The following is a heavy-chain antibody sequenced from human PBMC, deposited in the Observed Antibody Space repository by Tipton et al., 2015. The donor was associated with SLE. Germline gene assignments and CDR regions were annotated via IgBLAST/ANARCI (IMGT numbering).Heavy chain of an antibody. V-gene: IGHV3-23*01. D-gene: IGHD1-26*01. J-gene: IGHJ6*02. Sequence: SLRLSCAASGFTFSSYAMSWVRQAPGKGLEWVSAISGSGGSTYYADSVKGRFTISRDNSKNTVYLQMNSLRAEDTAVYYCAKKKPVGATWGDYYYYGMDVWGQGTTVTVSS. CDR3: AKKKPVGATWGDYYYYGMDV. CDR1: GFTFSSYA. CDR2: ISGSGGST.